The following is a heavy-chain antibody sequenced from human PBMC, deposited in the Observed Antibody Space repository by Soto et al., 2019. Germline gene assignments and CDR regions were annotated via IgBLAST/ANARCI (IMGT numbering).Heavy chain of an antibody. D-gene: IGHD3-22*01. CDR2: INPNSGGT. CDR1: GHTFTGYY. Sequence: ASVKVSCKASGHTFTGYYMHWVRQAPGQGLEWMGWINPNSGGTNYAQKFQGRVTMTRDTSISTAYMELSRLRSDDTAVYYCARENGYGLRTYYYDSSGYYYDYWGQGTLVTLL. V-gene: IGHV1-2*02. CDR3: ARENGYGLRTYYYDSSGYYYDY. J-gene: IGHJ4*02.